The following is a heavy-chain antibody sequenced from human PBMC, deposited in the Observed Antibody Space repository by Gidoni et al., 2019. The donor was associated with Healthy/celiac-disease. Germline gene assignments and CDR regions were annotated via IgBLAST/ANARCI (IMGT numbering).Heavy chain of an antibody. Sequence: QVQLVQSGAEVKKPGSSVKVSCQASGGTFSSYAISWVRQAPGQGLEWMGGIIPIFGTATYAQKFQGRVTITADESSSTAYMELSSLRSEDTAVYYCARAGGNCSSTSCYLPIYYYYYGMDVWGQGTTVTVSS. V-gene: IGHV1-69*19. J-gene: IGHJ6*02. CDR3: ARAGGNCSSTSCYLPIYYYYYGMDV. D-gene: IGHD2-2*01. CDR1: GGTFSSYA. CDR2: IIPIFGTA.